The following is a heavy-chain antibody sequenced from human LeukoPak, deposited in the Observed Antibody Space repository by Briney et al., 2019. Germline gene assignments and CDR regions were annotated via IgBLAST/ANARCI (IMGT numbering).Heavy chain of an antibody. CDR2: IIPIFGTA. J-gene: IGHJ4*02. CDR1: VGTFCSYV. V-gene: IGHV1-69*05. D-gene: IGHD6-19*01. Sequence: SLRVSSKASVGTFCSYVICCGRQAPGQRVQWRGGIIPIFGTANYAQKVQGRVTIPTDESTSTAYMELSSLRSEDTAVYYCARGSSGWYRYYFDYWGQGTLVTVSS. CDR3: ARGSSGWYRYYFDY.